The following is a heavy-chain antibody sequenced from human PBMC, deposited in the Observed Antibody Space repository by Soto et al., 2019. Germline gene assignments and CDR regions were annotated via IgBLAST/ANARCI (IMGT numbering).Heavy chain of an antibody. J-gene: IGHJ4*02. Sequence: PSETLSLTCAVFGGSFSGYYWSWLRQPPGKGLEWIGEINHTGSVNYNPSLKSRVSISVDRSKNQFSLNLTSVTAADTAVYYCAREYTYGSNFFDCWGQGALVTVSS. CDR2: INHTGSV. CDR3: AREYTYGSNFFDC. D-gene: IGHD5-18*01. CDR1: GGSFSGYY. V-gene: IGHV4-34*01.